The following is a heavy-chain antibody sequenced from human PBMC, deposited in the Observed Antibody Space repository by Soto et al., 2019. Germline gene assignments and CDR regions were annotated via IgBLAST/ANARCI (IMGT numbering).Heavy chain of an antibody. CDR3: ARDKGTTGTISIDY. Sequence: QVQLQESGPGLLKPSQTLSLTCTVSGGSISSGGHYWSWIRQHPGKGLEWIGYIYYRGRTYYSQSLRSRVTIAVGACKNQFSRKLSSVTAADTAVYYGARDKGTTGTISIDYWGQGTLVTVSS. V-gene: IGHV4-31*03. J-gene: IGHJ4*02. CDR1: GGSISSGGHY. D-gene: IGHD1-1*01. CDR2: IYYRGRT.